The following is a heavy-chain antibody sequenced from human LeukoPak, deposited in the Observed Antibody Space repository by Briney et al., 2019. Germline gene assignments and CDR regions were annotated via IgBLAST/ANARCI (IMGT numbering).Heavy chain of an antibody. CDR1: GYTFTAYY. CDR3: ARYIAVAPPGFDP. CDR2: INPNSGGT. Sequence: ASVKVSCKASGYTFTAYYMHWVGRAPGHGREWMGWINPNSGGTKYAQKFQGRVTMTRDTPISTAYMELSRLRSDDTAVYYCARYIAVAPPGFDPWGQGTLVTVSS. D-gene: IGHD6-19*01. V-gene: IGHV1-2*02. J-gene: IGHJ5*02.